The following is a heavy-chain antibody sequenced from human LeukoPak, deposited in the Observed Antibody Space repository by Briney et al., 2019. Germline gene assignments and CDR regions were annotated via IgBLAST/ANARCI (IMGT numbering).Heavy chain of an antibody. Sequence: GASVKVSCKASGYTFTGYYMHWVRQAPGQGLEWMGWINPNSGGTNFAQKFQGRVTMTRDTSISTAYMELSRLRSDDTAVYYCARDPNSLYYYYMDVWGKGTTVTVSS. CDR2: INPNSGGT. J-gene: IGHJ6*03. CDR1: GYTFTGYY. D-gene: IGHD2/OR15-2a*01. CDR3: ARDPNSLYYYYMDV. V-gene: IGHV1-2*02.